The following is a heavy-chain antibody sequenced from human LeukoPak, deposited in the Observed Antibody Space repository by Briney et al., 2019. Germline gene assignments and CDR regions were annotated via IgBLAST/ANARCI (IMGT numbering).Heavy chain of an antibody. CDR3: ARDCSGGSWGY. J-gene: IGHJ4*02. D-gene: IGHD2-15*01. CDR1: GFTFSSYS. CDR2: ISSSSSCI. Sequence: PGGSLRLSCAASGFTFSSYSMNWVRQASGKGLEWVSSISSSSSCIYYADSVKGRFTISRDNAKNSLYLQMNSLRAEDTAVYYCARDCSGGSWGYWGQGTLVTVSS. V-gene: IGHV3-21*01.